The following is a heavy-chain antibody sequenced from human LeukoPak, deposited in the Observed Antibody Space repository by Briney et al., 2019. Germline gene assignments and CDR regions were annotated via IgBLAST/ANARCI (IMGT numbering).Heavy chain of an antibody. CDR3: ARASHLEVAGCDY. CDR1: GFTFSDYY. D-gene: IGHD6-19*01. V-gene: IGHV3-11*01. J-gene: IGHJ4*02. CDR2: ISGSGSAI. Sequence: GGSLRLSCAASGFTFSDYYMSWSCQGQGKGQEWVSYISGSGSAIYYADSVKGRFTISRDNAKNSLYLQMNSLRAEDTAVYYCARASHLEVAGCDYWGQGTLVTVSS.